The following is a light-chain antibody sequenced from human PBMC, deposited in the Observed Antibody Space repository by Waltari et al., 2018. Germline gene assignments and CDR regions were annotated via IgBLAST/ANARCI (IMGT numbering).Light chain of an antibody. CDR2: EDK. CDR3: QSYDNTNEGV. V-gene: IGLV6-57*02. Sequence: LTPPASASGSPGQSITISCTGSGGRVATNHVTWYQQRPGSGPTTSIYEDKPRPSEVPDRFSGSIDSSSNSASLTISGLKTEDEAVYYCQSYDNTNEGVFGGGTKLTVL. J-gene: IGLJ3*02. CDR1: GGRVATNH.